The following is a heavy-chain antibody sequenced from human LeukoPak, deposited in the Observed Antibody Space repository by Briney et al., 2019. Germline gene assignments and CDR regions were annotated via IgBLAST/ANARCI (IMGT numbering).Heavy chain of an antibody. Sequence: PGGSLRLSCAASGFTFSSHAMSWVRQAPGKGLEWVSAISGSGGSTNYADSVKGRFTISRDNSRNTLYLQMNSLRGEDTAVYYCAKLRGPYCSSTSCSIDSWGQGTLVTVSS. V-gene: IGHV3-23*01. CDR2: ISGSGGST. CDR3: AKLRGPYCSSTSCSIDS. D-gene: IGHD2-2*01. J-gene: IGHJ4*02. CDR1: GFTFSSHA.